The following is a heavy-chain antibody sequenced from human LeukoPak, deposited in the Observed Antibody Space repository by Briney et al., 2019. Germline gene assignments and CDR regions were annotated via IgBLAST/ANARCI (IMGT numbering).Heavy chain of an antibody. J-gene: IGHJ4*02. V-gene: IGHV3-7*01. CDR1: GFTFSSYW. CDR2: IKQDGSEK. Sequence: PGGSLRLSCAASGFTFSSYWMSWVRQAPGKGPEWVANIKQDGSEKYYVDSVKGRFTISRDNAKNSLYLQMNSLRAEDTAVYYCARDQVPYDFWSGYYLGYWGQGTLVTVSS. D-gene: IGHD3-3*01. CDR3: ARDQVPYDFWSGYYLGY.